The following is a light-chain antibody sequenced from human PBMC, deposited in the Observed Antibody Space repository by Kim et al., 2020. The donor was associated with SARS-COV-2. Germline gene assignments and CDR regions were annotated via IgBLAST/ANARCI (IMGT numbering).Light chain of an antibody. J-gene: IGLJ1*01. CDR3: HSRDSGGYHRV. CDR2: GKN. Sequence: SSELTQDPAVSVALGQTVRITCQGDSLRSYYASWYQQKPGQAPVLVIYGKNNRPSGIPDRFSGSSAGNTVSLTITGAQAEDEADYYCHSRDSGGYHRVFG. CDR1: SLRSYY. V-gene: IGLV3-19*01.